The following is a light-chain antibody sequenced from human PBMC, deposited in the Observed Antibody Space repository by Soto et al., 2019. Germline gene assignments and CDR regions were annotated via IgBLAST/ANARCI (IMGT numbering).Light chain of an antibody. Sequence: DIQMTQSPSSLSASVGDRVTITCRASQGISNYLAWYQQKPGKVPKLLIYTASTLQSGVPSRFSGRGSGTDFTLTITSLQPEDVATYYCQKYTSVPFTFGPGTKVDIK. CDR3: QKYTSVPFT. CDR1: QGISNY. V-gene: IGKV1-27*01. CDR2: TAS. J-gene: IGKJ3*01.